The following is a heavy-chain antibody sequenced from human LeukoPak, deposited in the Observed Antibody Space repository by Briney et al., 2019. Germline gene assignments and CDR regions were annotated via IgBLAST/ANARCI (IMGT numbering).Heavy chain of an antibody. Sequence: SETLSLTCTVSGGSISSSSYYWGWIRQPPGKGLEWIGSIYYSGSTYYNPSLKSRVTISVDTSKNQFSLKLSSVTAADTAVYYCARDEVRGVIVGYFDYWGQGTLVTVSS. CDR3: ARDEVRGVIVGYFDY. V-gene: IGHV4-39*02. CDR2: IYYSGST. D-gene: IGHD3-10*01. CDR1: GGSISSSSYY. J-gene: IGHJ4*02.